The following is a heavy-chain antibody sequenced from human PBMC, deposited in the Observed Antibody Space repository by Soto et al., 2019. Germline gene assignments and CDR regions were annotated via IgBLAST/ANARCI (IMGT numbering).Heavy chain of an antibody. J-gene: IGHJ4*02. CDR3: AKSGTGGIAVAGTLDY. V-gene: IGHV3-23*01. CDR2: ISGSGGST. D-gene: IGHD6-19*01. CDR1: GFTFSSYA. Sequence: EVQLLESGGGLVQPGGSLRLSCAASGFTFSSYAMSWVRQAPGKGLEWVSAISGSGGSTYYADSVKGRFTISRDNSKNTLYLQMNSLRAEDTAVYYCAKSGTGGIAVAGTLDYWGQGTLVTVSS.